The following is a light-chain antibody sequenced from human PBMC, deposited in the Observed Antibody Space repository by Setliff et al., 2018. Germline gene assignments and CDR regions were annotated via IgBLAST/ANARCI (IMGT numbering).Light chain of an antibody. Sequence: QSVLTQPASVSGSPGQSITISCTETSRDIGDYIYVPWYQQHPGKAPKLMIYDVTNRPPGVSNRFSGSKSGNTASLTISGLQAEDEAEYYCSSFTDSSILLFGTGTKVTVL. CDR1: SRDIGDYIY. V-gene: IGLV2-14*03. J-gene: IGLJ1*01. CDR3: SSFTDSSILL. CDR2: DVT.